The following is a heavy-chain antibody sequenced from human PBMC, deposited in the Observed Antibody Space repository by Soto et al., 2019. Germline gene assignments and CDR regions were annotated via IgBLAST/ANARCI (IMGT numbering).Heavy chain of an antibody. V-gene: IGHV3-23*01. J-gene: IGHJ4*02. CDR1: GFIFSNYP. Sequence: EVQLLESGGGLEQPGGSLRLSCVVSGFIFSNYPMSWVRQAPGKGLEWVSSVSPSGSNTYYADSVKGRFTMSRDNSENRLHLQMISLRAEDTDVYFCARRDNSGCYSLDYWGQGTLITVFS. D-gene: IGHD3-22*01. CDR2: VSPSGSNT. CDR3: ARRDNSGCYSLDY.